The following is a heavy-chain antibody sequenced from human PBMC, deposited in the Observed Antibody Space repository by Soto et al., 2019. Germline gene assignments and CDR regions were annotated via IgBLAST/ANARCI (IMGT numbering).Heavy chain of an antibody. V-gene: IGHV4-34*01. J-gene: IGHJ5*02. Sequence: QVQLQQWGAGLLKPSETLSLTCAVYGGSFSGYYWTWIRQPPGKGLEWIAEITHSGSTNYNPSLKSRLTISVDTSKNQFSLRMTSVTAADTALYDCARGRQDIIVEPAPSWFDPWGQGTLVTVSS. CDR3: ARGRQDIIVEPAPSWFDP. D-gene: IGHD2-2*01. CDR1: GGSFSGYY. CDR2: ITHSGST.